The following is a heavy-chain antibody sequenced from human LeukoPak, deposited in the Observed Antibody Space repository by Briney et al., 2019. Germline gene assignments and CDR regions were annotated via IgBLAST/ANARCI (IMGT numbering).Heavy chain of an antibody. CDR2: IYYSGST. CDR1: GGSISSSSYY. CDR3: ARDVRGSGSLSIDY. Sequence: PSETLSLTCTVSGGSISSSSYYWGWIRQPPGKGLEWIGSIYYSGSTYYNPSLKSRVTISVDTSKNQFSLKLSSVTAADTAVYYCARDVRGSGSLSIDYWGQGTLVTVSS. D-gene: IGHD1-26*01. V-gene: IGHV4-39*07. J-gene: IGHJ4*02.